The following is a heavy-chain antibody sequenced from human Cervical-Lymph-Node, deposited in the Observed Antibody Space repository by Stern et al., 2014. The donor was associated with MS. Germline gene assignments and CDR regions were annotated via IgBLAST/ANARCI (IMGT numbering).Heavy chain of an antibody. Sequence: VQLVQSGAEVKKPGASVKVSCKASGYTFTSYYMHWVRQATGQGLEWMGIINPSGGSTSYAQKFQGRVTMTRDTSTSTVYMELSSLRSEDTAVYYCARGYCSGGSCSTDFDYWGQGTLVTVSS. CDR2: INPSGGST. V-gene: IGHV1-46*01. J-gene: IGHJ4*02. D-gene: IGHD2-15*01. CDR1: GYTFTSYY. CDR3: ARGYCSGGSCSTDFDY.